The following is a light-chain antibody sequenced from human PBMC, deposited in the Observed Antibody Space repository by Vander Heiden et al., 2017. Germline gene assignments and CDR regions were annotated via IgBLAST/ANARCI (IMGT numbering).Light chain of an antibody. J-gene: IGLJ3*02. Sequence: QAVLTQPSSLSASPGASASLTCTLRSGINVGTYRIYWYQQKPGSPPQYLLRYQSESDKQQGSGVPSRFSGSKDASANAGMLLISGRQSEDEADYYCMIWHSSAWVFGGGTKLTVL. CDR3: MIWHSSAWV. V-gene: IGLV5-45*03. CDR2: YQSESDK. CDR1: SGINVGTYR.